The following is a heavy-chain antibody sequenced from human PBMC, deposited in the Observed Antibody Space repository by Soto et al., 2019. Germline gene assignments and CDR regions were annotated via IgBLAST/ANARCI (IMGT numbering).Heavy chain of an antibody. CDR1: GYTFTIYG. V-gene: IGHV1-18*01. D-gene: IGHD5-18*01. Sequence: ASVEVSCKASGYTFTIYGIIWVRQAPGQGLEWMGWISAYNGNTNYAQKLQGRVTMTTDTSTSTAYMELRSLRSDDTAVYYCARDRRSGYSYGEADYWGQGTLVTVSS. J-gene: IGHJ4*02. CDR2: ISAYNGNT. CDR3: ARDRRSGYSYGEADY.